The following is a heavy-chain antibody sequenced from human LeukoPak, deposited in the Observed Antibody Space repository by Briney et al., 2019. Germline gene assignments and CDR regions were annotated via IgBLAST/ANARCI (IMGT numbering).Heavy chain of an antibody. CDR3: AKATMVRGVIMDY. CDR2: ISWNSGSI. V-gene: IGHV3-9*01. CDR1: GITFSSYW. Sequence: GGSLRLSCAASGITFSSYWMHWVRQAPGKGLEWVSGISWNSGSIGYADSVKGRFTISRDNAKNSLYLQMNSLRAEDTALYYCAKATMVRGVIMDYWGQGTLVTVSS. J-gene: IGHJ4*02. D-gene: IGHD3-10*01.